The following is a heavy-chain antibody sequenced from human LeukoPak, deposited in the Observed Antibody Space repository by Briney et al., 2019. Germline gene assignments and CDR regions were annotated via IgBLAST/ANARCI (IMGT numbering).Heavy chain of an antibody. CDR2: ISGSGGST. Sequence: PGGSLRLSCAASGFTFSTYAMSWVRQAPGKGLEWVSGISGSGGSTYYADSVKGRFTISRDNSQNTLYLQMNSLRDEDTAVYYCARAMRSGYDYWGQGTLVTVSS. D-gene: IGHD5-12*01. V-gene: IGHV3-23*01. CDR3: ARAMRSGYDY. CDR1: GFTFSTYA. J-gene: IGHJ4*02.